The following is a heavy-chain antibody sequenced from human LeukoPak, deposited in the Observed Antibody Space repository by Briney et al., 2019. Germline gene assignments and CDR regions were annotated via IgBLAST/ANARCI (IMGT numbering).Heavy chain of an antibody. V-gene: IGHV4-4*07. Sequence: PSETLSLTCTVSGGSISSYFWNWIRQPAGKGLEWIGRIYPSGSTNYSPSLKSRVTMSRDTSTNQFFLKLNSMTAADTAVYYCARGWEANLDVWGKGTTATVSS. J-gene: IGHJ6*04. CDR3: ARGWEANLDV. D-gene: IGHD1-26*01. CDR1: GGSISSYF. CDR2: IYPSGST.